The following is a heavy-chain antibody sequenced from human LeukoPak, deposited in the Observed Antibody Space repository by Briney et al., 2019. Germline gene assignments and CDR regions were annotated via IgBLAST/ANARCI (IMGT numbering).Heavy chain of an antibody. V-gene: IGHV3-30-3*01. CDR2: ISYDGSNK. Sequence: GGSLRLSCAASGFTFSSYAMHWVRQAPGKGLEWVAVISYDGSNKYYADSVKGRFTISRDNSKNTLYLQMNSLRAEDTAVYYCAREWRNYGDAHFDYWGQGTLVTVSS. J-gene: IGHJ4*02. D-gene: IGHD4-17*01. CDR3: AREWRNYGDAHFDY. CDR1: GFTFSSYA.